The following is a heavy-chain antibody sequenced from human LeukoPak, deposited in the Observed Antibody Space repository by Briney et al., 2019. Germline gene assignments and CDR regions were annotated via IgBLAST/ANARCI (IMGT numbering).Heavy chain of an antibody. D-gene: IGHD1-26*01. CDR2: INPNSGGT. Sequence: ASVKVSCKASGYTFTGYYMNWVRQAPGQGLEWMGWINPNSGGTNYAQKFQGRVTMTRDTSISTAYMELSRLRSDDAAVYYCARETGATTDYWGQGTLVTVSS. J-gene: IGHJ4*02. V-gene: IGHV1-2*02. CDR1: GYTFTGYY. CDR3: ARETGATTDY.